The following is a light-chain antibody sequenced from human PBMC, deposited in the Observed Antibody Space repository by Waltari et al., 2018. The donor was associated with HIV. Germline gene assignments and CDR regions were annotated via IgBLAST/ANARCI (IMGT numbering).Light chain of an antibody. V-gene: IGLV1-47*01. CDR1: MPHTRDNY. CDR2: TNN. Sequence: QSVMTQQHSASGTPGQGVTISCSGGMPHTRDNYVCRYQHPTGEAPKRLIKTNNQRPAGVPDRFSGSKSGTSASLAISGLRSDDEADYYCATWDDSLNGWAFGGGTKLTVL. CDR3: ATWDDSLNGWA. J-gene: IGLJ3*02.